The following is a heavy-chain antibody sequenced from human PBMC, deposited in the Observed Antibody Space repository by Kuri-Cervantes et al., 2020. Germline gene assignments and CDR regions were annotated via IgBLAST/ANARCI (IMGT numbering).Heavy chain of an antibody. CDR3: ARVTAAAALDY. CDR1: GFTFSSYD. D-gene: IGHD6-13*01. Sequence: LTCAASGFTFSSYDMHWVRQATGKGLEWVSAIGTAGDTYYPGSVKGRFTISRENAKNSLYLQMNSLRAGDTAVYCCARVTAAAALDYWGQGTLVTVSS. J-gene: IGHJ4*02. CDR2: IGTAGDT. V-gene: IGHV3-13*01.